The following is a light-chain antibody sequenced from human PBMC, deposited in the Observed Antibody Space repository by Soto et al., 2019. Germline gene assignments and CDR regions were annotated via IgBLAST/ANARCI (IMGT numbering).Light chain of an antibody. Sequence: DIQMTQSPSTLAASLGDRVTLTCRASQSVSRWLAWYQQKPGKAPKLLIYDASILESGVPSRFTGSGTGTEFTITIRSLQAFDFATYYRQRYKAAWLTFGRGTKVEIK. CDR3: QRYKAAWLT. V-gene: IGKV1-5*01. CDR1: QSVSRW. J-gene: IGKJ1*01. CDR2: DAS.